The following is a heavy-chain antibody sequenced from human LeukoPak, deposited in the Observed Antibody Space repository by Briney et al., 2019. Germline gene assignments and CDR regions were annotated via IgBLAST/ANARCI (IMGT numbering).Heavy chain of an antibody. CDR2: IIPTLGIA. CDR3: ARAIYCSGGSCPYYYYYYYMDV. Sequence: SVKVSCKASGGTFSSYAISWVRQAPGQGLEWMGRIIPTLGIANYAQKFQGRVTITADKSTSTAYMELSSLRSEDTAVYYCARAIYCSGGSCPYYYYYYYMDVWGKGTTVTVSS. CDR1: GGTFSSYA. V-gene: IGHV1-69*04. D-gene: IGHD2-15*01. J-gene: IGHJ6*03.